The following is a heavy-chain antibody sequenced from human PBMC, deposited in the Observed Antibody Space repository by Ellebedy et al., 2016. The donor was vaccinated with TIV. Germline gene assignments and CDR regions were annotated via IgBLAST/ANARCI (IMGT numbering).Heavy chain of an antibody. V-gene: IGHV3-33*08. D-gene: IGHD6-19*01. CDR2: IWYDGSNK. CDR1: GFVFSGFA. CDR3: AGDPPNSGWQLAY. J-gene: IGHJ4*02. Sequence: GESLKISCAASGFVFSGFAMNWVRQAPAKGLEWVGFIWYDGSNKDYADSVKGRFTISRDNSKNTLYLQMNSLRVEDTAVYYCAGDPPNSGWQLAYWGQGALVTVSS.